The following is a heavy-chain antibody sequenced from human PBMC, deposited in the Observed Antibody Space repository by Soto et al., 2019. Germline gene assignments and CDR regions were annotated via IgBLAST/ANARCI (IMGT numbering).Heavy chain of an antibody. CDR1: GFTFSSYS. CDR2: ISSSSSYI. V-gene: IGHV3-21*01. CDR3: ARAGSSWYFSDYYYGMDV. D-gene: IGHD6-13*01. Sequence: GGSLRLSCAASGFTFSSYSMNLVRQAPGKGLEWVSSISSSSSYIYYADSVKGRFTISRDNAKNSLYLQMNSLRAEDTAVYYCARAGSSWYFSDYYYGMDVWGQGTTVTVSS. J-gene: IGHJ6*02.